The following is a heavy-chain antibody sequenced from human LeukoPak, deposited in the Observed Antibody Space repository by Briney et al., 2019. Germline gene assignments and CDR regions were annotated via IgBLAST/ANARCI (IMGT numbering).Heavy chain of an antibody. CDR3: AGVGPRWTPHEQNFDY. J-gene: IGHJ4*02. CDR2: INPNSGGT. V-gene: IGHV1-2*02. Sequence: GASVKVSCKASGYTFTGYYMHWVRQAPGQGLEWMGWINPNSGGTNYAQKFQGRVTMTRDTSISTAYMELSRLRSDDTAVYYCAGVGPRWTPHEQNFDYWGQGTLVTVSS. CDR1: GYTFTGYY. D-gene: IGHD4-23*01.